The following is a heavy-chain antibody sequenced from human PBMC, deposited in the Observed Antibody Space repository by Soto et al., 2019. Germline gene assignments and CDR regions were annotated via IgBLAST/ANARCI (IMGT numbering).Heavy chain of an antibody. CDR3: ARVSQWLAGFDP. J-gene: IGHJ5*02. CDR2: IKQDGSEK. D-gene: IGHD6-19*01. V-gene: IGHV3-7*01. CDR1: GFTLSSYW. Sequence: EVQLVESGGGLVQPGGSLRLSCAASGFTLSSYWMSWVRQAPGKGLEWVANIKQDGSEKYYVDSVKGRFTISRDNAKNSLYLQMNSLRAEDTAVYYCARVSQWLAGFDPWGQGTLVTVSS.